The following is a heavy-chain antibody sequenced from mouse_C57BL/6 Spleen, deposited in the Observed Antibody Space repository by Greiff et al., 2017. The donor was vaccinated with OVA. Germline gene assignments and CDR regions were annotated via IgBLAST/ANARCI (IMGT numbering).Heavy chain of an antibody. CDR1: GYTFTDYY. D-gene: IGHD1-1*01. CDR3: AREDYYGSYAMDY. V-gene: IGHV1-26*01. Sequence: VQLQQSGPELVKPGASVKISCKASGYTFTDYYMNWVKQSHGKSLEWIGDINPNNGGTSYNQKFKGKATLTVDKSSSTAYMELRSLTSEDSAVYYCAREDYYGSYAMDYWGQGTSVTVSS. CDR2: INPNNGGT. J-gene: IGHJ4*01.